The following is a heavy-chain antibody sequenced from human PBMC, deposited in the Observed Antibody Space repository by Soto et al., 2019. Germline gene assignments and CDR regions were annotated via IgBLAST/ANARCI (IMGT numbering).Heavy chain of an antibody. CDR1: GGSFSGYY. V-gene: IGHV4-34*01. J-gene: IGHJ2*01. D-gene: IGHD3-9*01. CDR3: ARESHDILTGPPWVWYFDL. Sequence: QVQLQQWGAGPLRPLETLSLTCGVSGGSFSGYYWAWIRQSPGKGLERIGEINDRGSINYNPYLKSRVCISVDTSKSPCSLNLRAVTAADTAVYYCARESHDILTGPPWVWYFDLWGRGPRVTVSS. CDR2: INDRGSI.